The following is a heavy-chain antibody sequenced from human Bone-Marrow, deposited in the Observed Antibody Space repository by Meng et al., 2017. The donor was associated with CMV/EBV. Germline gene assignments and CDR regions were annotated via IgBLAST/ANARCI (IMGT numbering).Heavy chain of an antibody. Sequence: SVKVSCKASGGTFSRYAISWVRQAPGQGLEWMGGIIPILGTANYAQKFQGRVTITTDESTSTAYMELSSLRSEDTAVYYCARGPFTIFPGQNNYYYGMDVWGQGTTVTVSS. CDR3: ARGPFTIFPGQNNYYYGMDV. V-gene: IGHV1-69*05. CDR1: GGTFSRYA. J-gene: IGHJ6*02. D-gene: IGHD3-3*01. CDR2: IIPILGTA.